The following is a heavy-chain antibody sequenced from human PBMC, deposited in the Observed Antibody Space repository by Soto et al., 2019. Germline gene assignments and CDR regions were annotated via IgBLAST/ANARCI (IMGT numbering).Heavy chain of an antibody. CDR3: ARDPSMVRGVMPEY. Sequence: GGSLRLSCAASGFTFSSYGMHWVRQAPGKGLEWVAVIWYVGSNIYYADSVKGRFTISRDNSKNTLFLQMNSLRAEDTAVYYCARDPSMVRGVMPEYWGQGTLVTVSS. J-gene: IGHJ4*02. CDR2: IWYVGSNI. V-gene: IGHV3-33*01. CDR1: GFTFSSYG. D-gene: IGHD3-10*01.